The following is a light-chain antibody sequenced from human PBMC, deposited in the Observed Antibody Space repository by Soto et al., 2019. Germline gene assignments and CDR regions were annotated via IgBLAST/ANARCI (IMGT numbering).Light chain of an antibody. CDR1: SSDVGGYNY. J-gene: IGLJ1*01. V-gene: IGLV2-14*01. Sequence: QSVLTQPASVSGSPGQSITISCPGTSSDVGGYNYVSWYQQHPGKAPKLMIYDVRNRPPGVSNRFSGSKSVNTASLTISGLQSEDEADDYCSSYTSSSTLYVFGTGTKVTGL. CDR3: SSYTSSSTLYV. CDR2: DVR.